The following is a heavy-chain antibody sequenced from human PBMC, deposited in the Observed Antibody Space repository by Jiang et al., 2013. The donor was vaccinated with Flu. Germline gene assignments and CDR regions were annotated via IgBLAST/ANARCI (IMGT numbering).Heavy chain of an antibody. D-gene: IGHD3-3*01. V-gene: IGHV3-43*01. CDR1: GFTFDDYS. Sequence: VQLVESGGVVVQPGGSLRLSCAASGFTFDDYSMHWVRQAPGKGLEWVSLITWNSGRVDYADSVKGRFTISRDNAKNSLYLQMNSLRPEDTAFYYCAKDMGDFWSAFENWGQGTLVTVSS. J-gene: IGHJ4*02. CDR3: AKDMGDFWSAFEN. CDR2: ITWNSGRV.